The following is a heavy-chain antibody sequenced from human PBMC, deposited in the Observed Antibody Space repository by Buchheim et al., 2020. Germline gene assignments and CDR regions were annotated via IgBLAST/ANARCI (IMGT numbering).Heavy chain of an antibody. V-gene: IGHV1-46*01. Sequence: QVQLVQSGAAVKKPGASVKVSCKASGYTFSSYSMHWVRQAPGQGLEWMGIINPGGGFTTYAQKFQGSLTMTRDTSTSTMYMELSSLRSEDTAVYYCTRVDSSSWTGFDPWGQGTL. D-gene: IGHD6-13*01. J-gene: IGHJ5*02. CDR1: GYTFSSYS. CDR2: INPGGGFT. CDR3: TRVDSSSWTGFDP.